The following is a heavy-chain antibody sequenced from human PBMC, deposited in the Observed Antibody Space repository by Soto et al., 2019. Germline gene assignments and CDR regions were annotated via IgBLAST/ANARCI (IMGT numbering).Heavy chain of an antibody. V-gene: IGHV3-72*01. CDR3: ARDLGGAPYVDL. CDR1: GFIFSDQY. Sequence: GGSLRLSCAASGFIFSDQYMDWVRQAPGKGLEWVGRIRKKVNSYTTEYAASVKGRFTVSRDDSKNSLYLQMNSLKTEDTAIYYCARDLGGAPYVDLWGRGTLVTVSS. D-gene: IGHD3-16*01. CDR2: IRKKVNSYTT. J-gene: IGHJ2*01.